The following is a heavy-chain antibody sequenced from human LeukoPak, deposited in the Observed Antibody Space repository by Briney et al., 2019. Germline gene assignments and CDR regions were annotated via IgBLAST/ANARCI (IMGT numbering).Heavy chain of an antibody. CDR2: IRYDGSNK. CDR3: AKGRNSMIVVGVDY. D-gene: IGHD3-22*01. Sequence: GGSLRLSCAASGFTFSSYGMHWVRQAPGKGLEWVAFIRYDGSNKYYADSVKGRFTISRDNSKNTLYLQMNSLRAEDTAVYYCAKGRNSMIVVGVDYWGQGTLVTVSS. V-gene: IGHV3-30*02. J-gene: IGHJ4*02. CDR1: GFTFSSYG.